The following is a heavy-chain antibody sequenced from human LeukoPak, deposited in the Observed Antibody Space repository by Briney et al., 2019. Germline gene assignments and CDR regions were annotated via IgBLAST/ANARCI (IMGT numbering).Heavy chain of an antibody. Sequence: SQTLSLTCTVSGGSISSGGYYWSWIRQHPGKGLEWIGYIYYSGSTYYNPSLKSRVTISVDTSKNQFSLKLSSVTAADTAVYYCAGVGMTTRACDYWGQGTLVTVSS. CDR3: AGVGMTTRACDY. D-gene: IGHD4-17*01. CDR1: GGSISSGGYY. V-gene: IGHV4-31*03. J-gene: IGHJ4*02. CDR2: IYYSGST.